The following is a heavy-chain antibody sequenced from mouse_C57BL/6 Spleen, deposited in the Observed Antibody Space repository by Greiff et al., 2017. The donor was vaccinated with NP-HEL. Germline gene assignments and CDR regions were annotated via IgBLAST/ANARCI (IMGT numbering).Heavy chain of an antibody. J-gene: IGHJ3*01. D-gene: IGHD2-4*01. V-gene: IGHV1-55*01. CDR2: IYPGSGST. CDR3: ASGGYDYDGFAY. CDR1: GYTFTSYW. Sequence: QVQLKQPGAELVKPGASVKMSCKASGYTFTSYWITWVKQRPGQGLEWIGDIYPGSGSTNYNEKFKSKATLTVDTSSSTAYMQLSSLTSEDSAVYYCASGGYDYDGFAYWGQGTLVTVSA.